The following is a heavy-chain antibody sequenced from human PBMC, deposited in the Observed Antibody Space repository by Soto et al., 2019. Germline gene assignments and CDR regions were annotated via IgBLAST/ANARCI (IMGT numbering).Heavy chain of an antibody. CDR2: IIPIFGTA. Sequence: GASVKVSCKASGGTFSSYAISWVRQAPGQGLEWMGGIIPIFGTANYAQKFQGRVTITADESTSTAYMELSSLRSEDTAAYYCVYPMTTVTLTGFDYWGQGTLVTVSS. CDR1: GGTFSSYA. V-gene: IGHV1-69*13. J-gene: IGHJ4*02. CDR3: VYPMTTVTLTGFDY. D-gene: IGHD4-17*01.